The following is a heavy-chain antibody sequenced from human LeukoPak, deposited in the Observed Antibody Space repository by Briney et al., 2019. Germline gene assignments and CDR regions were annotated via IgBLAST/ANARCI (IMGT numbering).Heavy chain of an antibody. D-gene: IGHD5-18*01. CDR2: ISGDGGST. J-gene: IGHJ2*01. Sequence: PRGSLRLSCAASGFTFDEYAMHWVRQAPGQGLEWVSLISGDGGSTYYADSVKGRFTISRDNSKNSLYLQMNSLRTEDTALYYCAKENRIQLWFDWYFDLWGRGTLVTVSS. V-gene: IGHV3-43*02. CDR3: AKENRIQLWFDWYFDL. CDR1: GFTFDEYA.